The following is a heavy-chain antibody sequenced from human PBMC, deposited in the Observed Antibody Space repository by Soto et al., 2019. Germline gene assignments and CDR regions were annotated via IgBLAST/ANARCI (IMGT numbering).Heavy chain of an antibody. CDR2: INAGNGNT. CDR1: GYTFTSYA. D-gene: IGHD3-22*01. Sequence: AASVKVSCEASGYTFTSYAMHWVRQAPGQRLEWMGWINAGNGNTKYSQKFQGRVTITRDTSASTAYMELSSLRSEDTAVYYCARGSGPMIEWHWGQGTLVTVSS. V-gene: IGHV1-3*01. CDR3: ARGSGPMIEWH. J-gene: IGHJ4*02.